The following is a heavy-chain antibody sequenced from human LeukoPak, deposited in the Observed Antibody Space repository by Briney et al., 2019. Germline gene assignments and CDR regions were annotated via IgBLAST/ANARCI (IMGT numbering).Heavy chain of an antibody. D-gene: IGHD3-22*01. CDR1: GGSISSYY. CDR3: ARDRYYYDSSGYLSYNWFDP. J-gene: IGHJ5*02. V-gene: IGHV4-59*01. CDR2: IYYSGST. Sequence: PSETLSLTCTVSGGSISSYYWSWIRQPPGKGLEWIGYIYYSGSTNYNPSLKSRVTISVDTSKNQFSLKLSSVTAADTAVYYCARDRYYYDSSGYLSYNWFDPWGQGTLVTVSS.